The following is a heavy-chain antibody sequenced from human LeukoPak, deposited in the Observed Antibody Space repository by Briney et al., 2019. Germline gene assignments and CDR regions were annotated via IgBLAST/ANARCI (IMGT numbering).Heavy chain of an antibody. CDR2: IKQDGSEK. CDR3: ASGRQLGY. V-gene: IGHV3-7*01. J-gene: IGHJ4*02. D-gene: IGHD3-16*01. CDR1: GFTFSSYE. Sequence: GGSLRLSCAASGFTFSSYEMNWVRQAPGKGLEWVANIKQDGSEKYYVDSVKGRFTISRDKAKNSLYLQMNSLRAEDTALYYCASGRQLGYWGQGTLVTVSS.